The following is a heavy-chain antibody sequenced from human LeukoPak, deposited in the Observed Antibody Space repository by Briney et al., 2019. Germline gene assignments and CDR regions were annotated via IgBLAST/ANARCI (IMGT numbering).Heavy chain of an antibody. CDR2: IYPGDSDT. CDR3: ARRGDSSAYYNY. V-gene: IGHV5-51*01. CDR1: GYTFTNYW. Sequence: GESLKISCKGSGYTFTNYWIGWVRQMPGKGLEWMAIIYPGDSDTRYSPSFQGQVTISADKSIGTAYLQWSSLKASDTAMYYCARRGDSSAYYNYWGQGTLVTVSS. D-gene: IGHD3-22*01. J-gene: IGHJ4*02.